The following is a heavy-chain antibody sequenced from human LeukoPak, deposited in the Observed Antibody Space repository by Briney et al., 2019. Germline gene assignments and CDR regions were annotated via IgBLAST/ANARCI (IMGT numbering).Heavy chain of an antibody. V-gene: IGHV3-23*01. D-gene: IGHD2-2*01. CDR1: GFSFSSYA. J-gene: IGHJ4*02. Sequence: GGSLRLSCAASGFSFSSYAMTWVRQAPGRGLEWVSVISGDGASTDFIDSVKGRFTISRDNSKQTLHLQMNTLGAEDTAVYYCAKADDIVVVPAAIIFSPFDYWGQGTLVTVSS. CDR3: AKADDIVVVPAAIIFSPFDY. CDR2: ISGDGAST.